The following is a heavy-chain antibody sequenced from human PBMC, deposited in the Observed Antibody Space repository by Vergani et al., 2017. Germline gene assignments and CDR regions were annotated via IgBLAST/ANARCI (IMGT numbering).Heavy chain of an antibody. D-gene: IGHD3-22*01. CDR3: ARDRGGXRTKYYDSTDAFDI. V-gene: IGHV4-61*02. Sequence: QVQLQESGPGLVKPSQTLALTCTVSSDSTSGGRYYWSWIRQPAGKGLEWIGRIYTSGSTNYNPSLKSRVTMSVDTSKNQFSLKLSSVTAADTAVYYCARDRGGXRTKYYDSTDAFDIWGQGTMVTVSS. CDR2: IYTSGST. J-gene: IGHJ3*02. CDR1: SDSTSGGRYY.